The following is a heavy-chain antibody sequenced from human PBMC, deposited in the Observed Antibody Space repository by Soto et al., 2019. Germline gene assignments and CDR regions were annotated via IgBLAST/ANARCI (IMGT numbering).Heavy chain of an antibody. D-gene: IGHD2-21*02. CDR2: IYHSGRT. CDR1: GDSISSDKW. CDR3: ARGGDWKFDY. V-gene: IGHV4-4*02. Sequence: QVQLQESGPGLVKPSGTLSLTCAVSGDSISSDKWWSWVRQPPGKGLEWIGEIYHSGRTNCNPSLKSRATISVEKSKNQFSPELSSMTAADTAVYYCARGGDWKFDYWGQGSLVTVSS. J-gene: IGHJ4*02.